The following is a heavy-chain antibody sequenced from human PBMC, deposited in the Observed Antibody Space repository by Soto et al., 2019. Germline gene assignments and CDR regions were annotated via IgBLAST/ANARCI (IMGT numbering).Heavy chain of an antibody. J-gene: IGHJ3*02. D-gene: IGHD6-13*01. CDR2: INADNGNT. Sequence: ASVKVSCKASGYTFTGYAMHWVRQAPGQRLEWMGWINADNGNTKYSQKVQGRVTMTTDTSTSTAYMELRSLRSDDTAVYYCAREISPAGASAFDIWGQGTMVTVSS. CDR3: AREISPAGASAFDI. CDR1: GYTFTGYA. V-gene: IGHV1-3*01.